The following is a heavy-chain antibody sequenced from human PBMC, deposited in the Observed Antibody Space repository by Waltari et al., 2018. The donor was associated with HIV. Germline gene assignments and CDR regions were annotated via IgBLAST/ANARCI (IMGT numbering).Heavy chain of an antibody. Sequence: EVQLGESGGGLVQPGRSLRLSCATSGLSFGDYAMSWFRQAPGKGLEWVGFIRSKAYGGTTQYAASVKGRFTISRDDSKSIAYLQMNSLKTEDTALYYCTRGTFTVTYYFDYWGRGTLVTVSS. CDR1: GLSFGDYA. J-gene: IGHJ4*02. D-gene: IGHD4-17*01. V-gene: IGHV3-49*03. CDR3: TRGTFTVTYYFDY. CDR2: IRSKAYGGTT.